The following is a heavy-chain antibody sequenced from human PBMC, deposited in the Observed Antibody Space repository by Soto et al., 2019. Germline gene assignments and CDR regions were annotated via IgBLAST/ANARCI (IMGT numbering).Heavy chain of an antibody. CDR3: AKDPPPAVSSWYSYFDY. CDR1: GFTFSSYG. Sequence: QVQLVESGGGVVQPGRSLRLSCAASGFTFSSYGMHWVRQAPGKGLEWVAVISYDGSNKYYADSVKGRFTISRDNSKNTLYLQRNSLRAEDTAVYYCAKDPPPAVSSWYSYFDYWGQGTLVTVSS. CDR2: ISYDGSNK. V-gene: IGHV3-30*18. J-gene: IGHJ4*02. D-gene: IGHD6-13*01.